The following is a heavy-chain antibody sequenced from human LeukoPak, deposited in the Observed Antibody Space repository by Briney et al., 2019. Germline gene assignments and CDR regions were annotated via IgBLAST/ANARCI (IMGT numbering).Heavy chain of an antibody. J-gene: IGHJ4*02. CDR1: GFTFRTYG. D-gene: IGHD2-15*01. CDR2: ESLFWNNK. Sequence: PGSSLRLSCAASGFTFRTYGMLGLRPAPGKGLEWVAVESLFWNNKYYADSVKGRFTISRDNSKNTLYLQMNSLRPEATAVYYCAKPDTETDIVVVVAAPPQFDYWGQGTLVTVSS. V-gene: IGHV3-30*18. CDR3: AKPDTETDIVVVVAAPPQFDY.